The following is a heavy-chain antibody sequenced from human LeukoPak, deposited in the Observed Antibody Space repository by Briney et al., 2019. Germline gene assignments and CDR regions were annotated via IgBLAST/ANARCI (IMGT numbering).Heavy chain of an antibody. J-gene: IGHJ4*02. CDR3: ARQVGGSKQVDY. CDR2: LFYTGVT. Sequence: SSETLSLTCTVSGGSLSDSNCFWAWIRQPPGKGLEWLGSLFYTGVTYYNPSLKSRVTISVDTSKNQFSLKLSSVTAPDTAVYYCARQVGGSKQVDYWGQGTLVTVSS. V-gene: IGHV4-39*01. D-gene: IGHD1-26*01. CDR1: GGSLSDSNCF.